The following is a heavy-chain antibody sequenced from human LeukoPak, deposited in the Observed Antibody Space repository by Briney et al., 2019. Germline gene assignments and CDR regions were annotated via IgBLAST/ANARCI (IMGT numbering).Heavy chain of an antibody. CDR2: IYLGDSDT. J-gene: IGHJ4*02. CDR3: ARLGAVYGSGDC. CDR1: GSSFTTYW. Sequence: PGESLKISSTGSGSSFTTYWIAWVRQVPGKGLEWMGLIYLGDSDTTYSPSLQGQVTISADKSINTAYLQWSSLKASDTAMYYCARLGAVYGSGDCWGQGTLVTVSS. D-gene: IGHD3-10*01. V-gene: IGHV5-51*01.